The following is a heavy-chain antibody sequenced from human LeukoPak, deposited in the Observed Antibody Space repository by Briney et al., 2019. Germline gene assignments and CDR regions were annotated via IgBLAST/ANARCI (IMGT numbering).Heavy chain of an antibody. CDR2: IYYSGST. J-gene: IGHJ4*02. V-gene: IGHV4-59*01. Sequence: PSETLSLTCTVSGGSISSYYWSWIRQPPGKGLEWIGYIYYSGSTNYNPSLKSRVTISVDTSKNQFSLKLSSVTAADTAVYYCARRKNVDYWGQGTLVTVSS. CDR3: ARRKNVDY. CDR1: GGSISSYY.